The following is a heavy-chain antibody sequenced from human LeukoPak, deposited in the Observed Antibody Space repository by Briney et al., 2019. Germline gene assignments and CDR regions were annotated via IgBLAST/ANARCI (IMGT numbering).Heavy chain of an antibody. CDR2: IYSGGST. D-gene: IGHD3-10*01. V-gene: IGHV3-66*01. J-gene: IGHJ4*02. CDR3: ARAPTHYYGSGCYYFDY. Sequence: GGSLRLSCAASGFTVSSNYMSWVRQAPGKGLEWVSVIYSGGSTYYADSVKGRFTISRDNSKNTLYLQMNSLRAEDTAVYYCARAPTHYYGSGCYYFDYWGQGTLVTVSS. CDR1: GFTVSSNY.